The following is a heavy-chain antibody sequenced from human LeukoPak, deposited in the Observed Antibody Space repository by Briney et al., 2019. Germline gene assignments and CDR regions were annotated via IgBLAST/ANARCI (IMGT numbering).Heavy chain of an antibody. V-gene: IGHV4-39*07. J-gene: IGHJ6*03. CDR3: TRGSIAYYYMDV. CDR1: GGSISTSNYY. D-gene: IGHD3-22*01. CDR2: IFHSGST. Sequence: PSETLSLTCTFSGGSISTSNYYWGWIRQPPGKGLEWIGNIFHSGSTYYSPFLKSRVTISLDTSRNQFSLKLNSVTAADTAVYYCTRGSIAYYYMDVWGKGTTVTISS.